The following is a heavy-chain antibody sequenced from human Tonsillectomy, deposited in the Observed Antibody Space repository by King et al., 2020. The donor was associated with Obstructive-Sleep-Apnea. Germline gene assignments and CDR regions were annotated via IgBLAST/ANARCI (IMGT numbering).Heavy chain of an antibody. CDR3: ARISEALDNYGYPDY. CDR2: IYQSGST. CDR1: GGSISRSNW. V-gene: IGHV4-4*02. D-gene: IGHD5-18*01. Sequence: VQLQESGPGLVKPSGTLSLTCAVSGGSISRSNWWSWVRQPPGKGLEWIGEIYQSGSTNYNPSLKSRVTMSVDKSKNQFSLKLSPVTAADTAVYYCARISEALDNYGYPDYWGQGTLVTVSS. J-gene: IGHJ4*02.